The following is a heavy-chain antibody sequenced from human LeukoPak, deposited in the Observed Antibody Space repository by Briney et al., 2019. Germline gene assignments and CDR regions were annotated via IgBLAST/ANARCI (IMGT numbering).Heavy chain of an antibody. CDR2: ITNSSSYI. CDR3: AKDRTNYYYYYMDV. D-gene: IGHD1-14*01. V-gene: IGHV3-21*01. J-gene: IGHJ6*03. Sequence: PGGSLRLSCAASGFTFSSYNMNWVRQAPGKGPEWVSSITNSSSYIYYADSVKGRFTISRDNSKNTLYLQMNSLRAEDTAVYYCAKDRTNYYYYYMDVWGKGTTVTVSS. CDR1: GFTFSSYN.